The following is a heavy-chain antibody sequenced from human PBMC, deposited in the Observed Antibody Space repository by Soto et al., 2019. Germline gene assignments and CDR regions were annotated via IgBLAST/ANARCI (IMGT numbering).Heavy chain of an antibody. CDR1: GFTFSSYA. CDR2: ISYDGSNK. Sequence: QVQLVESGGGVVQPGRSLRLSCAASGFTFSSYAMHWVRQAPGKGLEWVAVISYDGSNKYYADSVKGRFTISRDNSKNTLYLQMNSLIAEDTAVYYCARPGRGPTYYYYYGMDVWGQGTTVTVSS. D-gene: IGHD2-15*01. V-gene: IGHV3-30-3*01. CDR3: ARPGRGPTYYYYYGMDV. J-gene: IGHJ6*02.